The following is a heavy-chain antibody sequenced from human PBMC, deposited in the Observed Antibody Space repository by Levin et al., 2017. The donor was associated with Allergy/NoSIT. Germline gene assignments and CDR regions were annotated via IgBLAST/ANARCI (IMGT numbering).Heavy chain of an antibody. CDR1: GGSISSGGYY. J-gene: IGHJ4*02. D-gene: IGHD3-10*01. V-gene: IGHV4-31*03. CDR2: IYYSGST. Sequence: PSETLSLTCTVSGGSISSGGYYWSWIRQHPGKGLEWIGYIYYSGSTYYNPSLKSRVTISVDTSKNQFSLKLSSVTAADTAVYYCARGGGITMVRGVPRFDYWGQGTLVTVSS. CDR3: ARGGGITMVRGVPRFDY.